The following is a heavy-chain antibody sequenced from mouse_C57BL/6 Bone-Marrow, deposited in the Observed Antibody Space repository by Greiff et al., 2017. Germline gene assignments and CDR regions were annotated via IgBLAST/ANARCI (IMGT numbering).Heavy chain of an antibody. V-gene: IGHV1-64*01. D-gene: IGHD1-1*01. Sequence: QFQLQQPGAELVKPGASVKLSCKASGYTFTSYWMHWVKQRPGQGLEWIGMIHPNSGSTNYNEKFKSKATLTVDKSSSTAYMQLSSLTSEDSAVYYCARDYYGSRRDYFDYWGQGTTLTVSS. CDR3: ARDYYGSRRDYFDY. CDR1: GYTFTSYW. J-gene: IGHJ2*01. CDR2: IHPNSGST.